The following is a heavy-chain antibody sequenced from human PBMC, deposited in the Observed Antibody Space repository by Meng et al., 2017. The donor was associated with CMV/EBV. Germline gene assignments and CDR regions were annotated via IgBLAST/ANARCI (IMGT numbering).Heavy chain of an antibody. CDR3: ARDYSGIAARPGFDP. J-gene: IGHJ5*02. CDR1: GGTFSSYA. CDR2: IIPIIGTA. D-gene: IGHD6-6*01. Sequence: VQLVQSWAVGKKAGCSVKVSCKASGGTFSSYAISWVRQAPGQGLEWMGGIIPIIGTANYAQKFQGRVTITADESTSTAYMELSSLRSEDTAVYYCARDYSGIAARPGFDPRGQGTLVTVSS. V-gene: IGHV1-69*12.